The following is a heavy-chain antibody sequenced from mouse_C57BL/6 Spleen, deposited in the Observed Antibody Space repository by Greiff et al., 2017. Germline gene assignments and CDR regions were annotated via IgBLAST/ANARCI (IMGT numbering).Heavy chain of an antibody. Sequence: QVQLKESGPGILQSSQTLSLTCSFSGFSLSTSGMGVSWIRQPSGKGLEWLAHIYWDDDKRYNPSLKSRLTISKDTSRNQVFLKITSVDTADTATYYCARSYYSNYGWYFDVWGTGTTVTVSS. CDR3: ARSYYSNYGWYFDV. D-gene: IGHD2-5*01. V-gene: IGHV8-12*01. CDR2: IYWDDDK. J-gene: IGHJ1*03. CDR1: GFSLSTSGMG.